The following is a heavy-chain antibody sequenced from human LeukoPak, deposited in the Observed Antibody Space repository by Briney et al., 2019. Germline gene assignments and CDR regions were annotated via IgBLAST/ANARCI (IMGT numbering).Heavy chain of an antibody. CDR2: IKEDGSER. J-gene: IGHJ4*02. CDR1: AFIFSGHW. CDR3: ARGREGSSWYGDY. V-gene: IGHV3-7*03. Sequence: GGSLRLSCEGSAFIFSGHWMNWVRQTPGKGLEWVASIKEDGSERQYVDSVKGRFSISRDNTKGSLFLQLNSLRAEDTAVYYCARGREGSSWYGDYWGQGTLVTVSS. D-gene: IGHD6-13*01.